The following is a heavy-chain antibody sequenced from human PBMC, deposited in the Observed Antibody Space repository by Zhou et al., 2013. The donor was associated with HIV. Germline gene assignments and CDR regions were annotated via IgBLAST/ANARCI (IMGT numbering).Heavy chain of an antibody. Sequence: QVQLVQSGAEVKKPGSSVKVSCKASGGTFSSYVITWVRQAPGQGLEWMGWISSYRGHTNYAQKLLGRVSVTTDTSTNTAYMELRSLRSDDTAVYYCARALSASWIGGGFFYLDVWGKGTTVTVS. CDR2: ISSYRGHT. CDR3: ARALSASWIGGGFFYLDV. J-gene: IGHJ6*03. CDR1: GGTFSSYV. D-gene: IGHD2-2*01. V-gene: IGHV1-18*01.